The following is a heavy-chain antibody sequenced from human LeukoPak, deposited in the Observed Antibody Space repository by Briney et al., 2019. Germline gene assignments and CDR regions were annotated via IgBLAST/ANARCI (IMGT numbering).Heavy chain of an antibody. CDR1: GYTFNTYG. J-gene: IGHJ4*02. Sequence: GASVKVSCRASGYTFNTYGVTWVRQVPGQGFEWMGWISPYNGDTNYAQKFQGRVTMTTDTLTSKVFMELRSLRSDNPAVYFCARGGLSGIYGIDYWGQGTLVTVSS. CDR3: ARGGLSGIYGIDY. V-gene: IGHV1-18*01. D-gene: IGHD1-26*01. CDR2: ISPYNGDT.